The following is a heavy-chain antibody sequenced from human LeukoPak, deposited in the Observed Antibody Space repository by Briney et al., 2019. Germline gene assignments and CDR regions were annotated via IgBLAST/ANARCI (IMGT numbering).Heavy chain of an antibody. Sequence: KPSETLSLTCTVSGDSISSYYWSWIRQPAGKGLEWIGRIYTSGSTNYNPSLKSRVTMSVDTSKNQFSLKLNSVTAADTAVYYCARAPIGYCSSTSCLYLDYWGQGTLVTVSS. CDR1: GDSISSYY. CDR2: IYTSGST. V-gene: IGHV4-4*07. CDR3: ARAPIGYCSSTSCLYLDY. J-gene: IGHJ4*02. D-gene: IGHD2-2*01.